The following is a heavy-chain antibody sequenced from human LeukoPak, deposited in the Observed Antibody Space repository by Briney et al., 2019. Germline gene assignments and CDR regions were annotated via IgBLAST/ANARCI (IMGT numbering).Heavy chain of an antibody. CDR1: GFTFDDYG. D-gene: IGHD6-13*01. J-gene: IGHJ4*02. Sequence: PGGSLRLSCAASGFTFDDYGMSWVRQAPGKGLEWVSGVNWNGGSTGYADSVKGRFTISRDNAKNSLYLQMNSLRAEDTALYYCARDTTAAGLYYFDYWGQGTLVTVSS. CDR2: VNWNGGST. V-gene: IGHV3-20*04. CDR3: ARDTTAAGLYYFDY.